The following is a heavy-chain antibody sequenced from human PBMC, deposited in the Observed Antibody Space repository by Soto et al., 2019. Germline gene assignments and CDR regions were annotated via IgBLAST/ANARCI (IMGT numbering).Heavy chain of an antibody. D-gene: IGHD1-26*01. CDR3: ARRYGGNFDY. CDR2: IYYSGST. Sequence: SETLSLTCTVSGGSISSSSYYWGWIRQPPGKGLEWIGSIYYSGSTYYNPSLKSRVTISVDTSKNQFSLKLTSVAAADTAVYYCARRYGGNFDYWGQGTLVTVSS. CDR1: GGSISSSSYY. J-gene: IGHJ4*02. V-gene: IGHV4-39*07.